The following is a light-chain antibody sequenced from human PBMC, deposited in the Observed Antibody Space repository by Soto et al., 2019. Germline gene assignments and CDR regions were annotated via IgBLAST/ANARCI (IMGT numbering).Light chain of an antibody. CDR2: AAS. Sequence: DIQMTQSPSSLSASVGDRVTITCRASQSIRTYLNWYQQKAAKAPKLLIYAASSLQSGVPARFSGCGSGTEFTLTISSLQPEDCAVYYCQQCDNTHYTFGQGTKLEIK. V-gene: IGKV1-39*01. J-gene: IGKJ2*01. CDR1: QSIRTY. CDR3: QQCDNTHYT.